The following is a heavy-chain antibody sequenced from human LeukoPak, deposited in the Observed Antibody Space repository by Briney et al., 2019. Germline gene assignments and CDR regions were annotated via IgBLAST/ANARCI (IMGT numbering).Heavy chain of an antibody. CDR1: GGSISSYY. D-gene: IGHD3-16*01. CDR2: IYYSGST. Sequence: PSETLSLTCTVFGGSISSYYWSWIRQPPGKGLEWIGYIYYSGSTNYNPSLKSRVTISVDTSKNQFSLKLSSVTAADTAVYYCATGVWGSLYYFDYWGQGTLVTVSS. V-gene: IGHV4-59*01. J-gene: IGHJ4*02. CDR3: ATGVWGSLYYFDY.